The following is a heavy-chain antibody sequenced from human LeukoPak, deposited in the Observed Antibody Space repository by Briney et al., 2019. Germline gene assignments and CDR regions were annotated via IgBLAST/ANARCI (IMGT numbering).Heavy chain of an antibody. Sequence: PGRSLRLSCAASGFALSSYALSWVRQAPGKGLEWVSSISSSGSNTFYADSVKGRFTISRGEPKNTLYLQVNSLRADDTAVYYCARDGISAAGSLGGYWGQGTLVTVSS. CDR2: ISSSGSNT. V-gene: IGHV3-23*01. D-gene: IGHD6-13*01. CDR1: GFALSSYA. J-gene: IGHJ4*02. CDR3: ARDGISAAGSLGGY.